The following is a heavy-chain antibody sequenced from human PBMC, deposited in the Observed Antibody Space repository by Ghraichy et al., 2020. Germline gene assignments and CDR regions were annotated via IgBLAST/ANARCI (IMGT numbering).Heavy chain of an antibody. CDR2: ISSSSSTI. V-gene: IGHV3-48*01. D-gene: IGHD5-18*01. CDR3: AREQDTAMVFDYYYGMDV. CDR1: GFTFSSYS. J-gene: IGHJ6*02. Sequence: GGSLRLSCAASGFTFSSYSMNWVRQAPGKGLEWVSYISSSSSTIYYADSVKGRFTISRDNAKNSLYLQMNSLRAEDTAVYYCAREQDTAMVFDYYYGMDVWGQGTTVTVSS.